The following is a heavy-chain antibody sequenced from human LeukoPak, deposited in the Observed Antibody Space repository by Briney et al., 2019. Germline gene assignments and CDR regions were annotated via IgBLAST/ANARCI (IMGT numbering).Heavy chain of an antibody. CDR1: GFTFSNYA. CDR3: TRDRERYSDSSGYYNY. CDR2: IRSKAYGGTT. J-gene: IGHJ4*02. Sequence: PGGSLRLSCAASGFTFSNYAMSWVRQAPGKGMEWVGFIRSKAYGGTTEYAASVKGRFTISRDDSKSIAYLQMNSLKTEDTAVYYCTRDRERYSDSSGYYNYWGQGTPVTVSS. D-gene: IGHD3-22*01. V-gene: IGHV3-49*04.